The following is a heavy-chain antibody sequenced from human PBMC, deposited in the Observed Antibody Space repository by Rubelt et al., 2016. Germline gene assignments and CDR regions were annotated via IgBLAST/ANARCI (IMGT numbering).Heavy chain of an antibody. CDR2: IFYSGST. CDR3: ASASFEYGDPGYYMDI. D-gene: IGHD4-17*01. V-gene: IGHV4-39*01. Sequence: GKGLEWIGYIFYSGSTSYNPSLKSRVTISVDTSKNQFSLKLSSVTAADTAVYYCASASFEYGDPGYYMDIWGKGTPVTVSS. J-gene: IGHJ6*03.